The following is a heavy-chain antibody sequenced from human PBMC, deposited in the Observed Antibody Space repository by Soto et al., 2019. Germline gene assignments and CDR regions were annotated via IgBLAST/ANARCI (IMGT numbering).Heavy chain of an antibody. J-gene: IGHJ4*02. CDR2: IYYSGST. CDR3: ARQGQWLEERNFDY. Sequence: PSETLSLTCTVSGGSISSYYWSWIRQPPGKGLEWIGYIYYSGSTNYNPSLKSRVTISVDTSKNQFSLKLSSVTAADTAVYYCARQGQWLEERNFDYWGQGTLVTVSS. D-gene: IGHD6-19*01. CDR1: GGSISSYY. V-gene: IGHV4-59*08.